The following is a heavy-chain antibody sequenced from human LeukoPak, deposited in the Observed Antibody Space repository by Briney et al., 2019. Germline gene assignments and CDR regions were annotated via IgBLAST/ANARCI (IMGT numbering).Heavy chain of an antibody. CDR1: GGSISSGGYY. D-gene: IGHD2-2*01. J-gene: IGHJ4*02. V-gene: IGHV4-31*03. CDR2: IYYSGST. Sequence: SETLSLTCTVSGGSISSGGYYWSWIRQHPGKGLEWIGYIYYSGSTYYNPSLKSRVTISVDTSKNQFSLKLSSVTAADTAVYYCARDPGDSTTRWHYFDSWGQGTLVTVSS. CDR3: ARDPGDSTTRWHYFDS.